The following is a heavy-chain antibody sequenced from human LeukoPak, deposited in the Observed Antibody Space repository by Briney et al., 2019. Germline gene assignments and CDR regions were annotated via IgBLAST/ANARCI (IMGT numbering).Heavy chain of an antibody. CDR3: ARGVRDGYNRRIQAYAFDI. D-gene: IGHD5-24*01. Sequence: PSETLSLTCTVSGGSISNRNYYWAWIRQPPGKGLEWIGYIYYSGSTNYNPSLKSRVTISVDTSKNQFSLKLSSVTAADTAVYYCARGVRDGYNRRIQAYAFDIWGQGTMVTVSS. V-gene: IGHV4-61*05. CDR2: IYYSGST. CDR1: GGSISNRNYY. J-gene: IGHJ3*02.